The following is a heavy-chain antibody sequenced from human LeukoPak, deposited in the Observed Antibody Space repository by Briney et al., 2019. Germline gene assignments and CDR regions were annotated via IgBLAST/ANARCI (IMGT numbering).Heavy chain of an antibody. CDR2: IYYSGST. CDR1: GGSISSYY. V-gene: IGHV4-59*01. D-gene: IGHD3-10*01. CDR3: ARVWFGELLAFDI. J-gene: IGHJ3*02. Sequence: PSETLSPTCTVSGGSISSYYWSWIRQPPGKGLEWIGYIYYSGSTNYNPSLKSRVTISVDTSKNQFSLKLSSVTAADTAVYYCARVWFGELLAFDIWGQGTMVTVSS.